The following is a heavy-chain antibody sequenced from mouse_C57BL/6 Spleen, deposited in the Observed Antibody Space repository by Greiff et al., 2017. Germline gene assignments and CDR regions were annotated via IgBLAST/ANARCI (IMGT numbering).Heavy chain of an antibody. CDR1: GYTFTSYW. D-gene: IGHD2-2*01. Sequence: VQLQQPGTELVKPGASVKLSCKASGYTFTSYWMHWVKQRPGQGLEWIGNINPSNGGTNYNEKLKSKATLTVDKSTSPAYMQLSSLTSEDSAVYYCASSSMVTTRAWFAYWGQGTLVTVSA. CDR2: INPSNGGT. V-gene: IGHV1-53*01. CDR3: ASSSMVTTRAWFAY. J-gene: IGHJ3*01.